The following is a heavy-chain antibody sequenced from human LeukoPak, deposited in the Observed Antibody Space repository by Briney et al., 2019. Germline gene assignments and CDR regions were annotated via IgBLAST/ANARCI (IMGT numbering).Heavy chain of an antibody. D-gene: IGHD2-2*01. Sequence: SETLSLTCTVSGGSISSYYWSWLRQPPGKGLEWIGYIHYSGSTNYNPSLKSRVTISVDTSKNQFSLKLSSVTAADTAVYYCARESPYCSSTSCYVWYYYYMDVWGKGTTVTVSS. V-gene: IGHV4-59*12. CDR1: GGSISSYY. CDR2: IHYSGST. J-gene: IGHJ6*03. CDR3: ARESPYCSSTSCYVWYYYYMDV.